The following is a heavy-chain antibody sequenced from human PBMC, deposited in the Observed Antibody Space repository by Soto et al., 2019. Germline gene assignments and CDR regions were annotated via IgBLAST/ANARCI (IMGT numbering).Heavy chain of an antibody. V-gene: IGHV3-9*01. J-gene: IGHJ4*02. CDR1: GFTFDDYA. D-gene: IGHD3-16*02. Sequence: EVQLVESGGGLVQPGRSLRLSCAASGFTFDDYAMHWVRQAPGKGLEWVSGISWNSGSIGYADSVKGRFTISRDNAKNSLYLQMNSLRAEDTALYYCAKGGWYDYIWRSYRPHFDYWGQGTLVTVSS. CDR2: ISWNSGSI. CDR3: AKGGWYDYIWRSYRPHFDY.